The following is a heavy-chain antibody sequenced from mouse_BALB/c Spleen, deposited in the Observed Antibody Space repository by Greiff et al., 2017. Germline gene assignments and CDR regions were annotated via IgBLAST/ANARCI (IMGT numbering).Heavy chain of an antibody. V-gene: IGHV5-9-4*01. CDR2: ISSGGSYT. Sequence: EVQRVESGGGLVKPGGSLKLSCAASGFTFSSYAMSWVRQSPEKRLEWVAEISSGGSYTYYPDTVTGRFTISRDNAKNTLYLEMSSLRSEDTAMYYCAREGLRSYWYFDVWGAGTTVTVSS. CDR3: AREGLRSYWYFDV. CDR1: GFTFSSYA. J-gene: IGHJ1*01. D-gene: IGHD3-3*01.